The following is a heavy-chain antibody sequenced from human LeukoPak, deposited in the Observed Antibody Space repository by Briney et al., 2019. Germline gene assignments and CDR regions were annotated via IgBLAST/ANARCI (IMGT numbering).Heavy chain of an antibody. J-gene: IGHJ6*02. CDR1: GGSISSYY. D-gene: IGHD2-21*01. V-gene: IGHV4-59*01. CDR3: ARDQIDDYYYYGMDV. Sequence: PSETLSLTCTVSGGSISSYYWSWIRQPPRKGLEWIGYIYYSGSTNYNPSLKSRVTISVDTSKNQFSLKLSSVTAADTAVYYCARDQIDDYYYYGMDVWGQGTTVTVSS. CDR2: IYYSGST.